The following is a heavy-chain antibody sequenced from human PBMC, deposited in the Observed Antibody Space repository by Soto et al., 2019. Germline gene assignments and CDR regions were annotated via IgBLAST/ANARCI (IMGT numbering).Heavy chain of an antibody. CDR3: AREPRYCRGGSCSITGDAYDI. Sequence: HPGGSLRLSCTASGFIVSDTYVNWVRQAPGKGLEWVSVISNRGDTHYADSVRGRFSLSRDISDNTLHLQMNNLRVEDTAVYYCAREPRYCRGGSCSITGDAYDIRGQGTMVTVSS. CDR1: GFIVSDTY. D-gene: IGHD2-15*01. CDR2: ISNRGDT. V-gene: IGHV3-66*01. J-gene: IGHJ3*02.